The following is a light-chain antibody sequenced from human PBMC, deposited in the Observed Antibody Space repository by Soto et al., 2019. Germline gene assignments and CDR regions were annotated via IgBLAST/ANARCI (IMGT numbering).Light chain of an antibody. CDR1: QSVSSN. CDR2: GAS. V-gene: IGKV3-15*01. CDR3: QQYNNWPIT. J-gene: IGKJ4*01. Sequence: EIVMTQSPATLPVSPGERVTLSCRASQSVSSNLAWYQQKPGQAPRLLIYGASTRATGIPARFSGSGYGTEFTLTISSLQSEDFAVYYCQQYNNWPITFGGGTKVDIK.